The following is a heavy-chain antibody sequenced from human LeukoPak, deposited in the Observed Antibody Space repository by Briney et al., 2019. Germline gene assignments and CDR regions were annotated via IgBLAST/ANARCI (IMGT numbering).Heavy chain of an antibody. V-gene: IGHV3-23*01. D-gene: IGHD3-16*01. CDR1: GFTFSSYA. CDR3: ARNQQLGGHSYYYYGMDV. J-gene: IGHJ6*02. CDR2: ISGSGGST. Sequence: GGSLRLSCAASGFTFSSYAMSWVRQAPGKGLEWVSAISGSGGSTYYADSVKGRFTISRDNSKNTLYLQMNSLRAEDTAVYYCARNQQLGGHSYYYYGMDVWGQGTTVTVSS.